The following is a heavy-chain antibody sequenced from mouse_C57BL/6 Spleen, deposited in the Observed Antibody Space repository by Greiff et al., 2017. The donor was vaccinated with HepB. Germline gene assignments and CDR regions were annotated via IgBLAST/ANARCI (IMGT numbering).Heavy chain of an antibody. Sequence: QVQLQQSGAELVRPGASVTLSCKASGYTFTDYEMHWVKQTPVHGLEWIGAIDPETGGTAYNQKFKGKAILTADKSSSTAYMELRSLTSEDSAAYYCTRSYYYGSSPYYFDYWGQGTTLTVSS. D-gene: IGHD1-1*01. CDR1: GYTFTDYE. CDR3: TRSYYYGSSPYYFDY. V-gene: IGHV1-15*01. J-gene: IGHJ2*01. CDR2: IDPETGGT.